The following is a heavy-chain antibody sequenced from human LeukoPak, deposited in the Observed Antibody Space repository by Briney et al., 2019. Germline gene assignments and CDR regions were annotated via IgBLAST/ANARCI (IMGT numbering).Heavy chain of an antibody. D-gene: IGHD6-19*01. Sequence: GGSLKLSCATSGFSFSSSAMNWVRQPPGRGLEWVSSLSGGGTTYYADSVKGRFTISRDISSNTLYLQMNSLRGDDSAVYYCVKDLGIAVHQFALAYFRHWGQGPLVPVSS. J-gene: IGHJ1*01. CDR3: VKDLGIAVHQFALAYFRH. V-gene: IGHV3-23*01. CDR2: LSGGGTT. CDR1: GFSFSSSA.